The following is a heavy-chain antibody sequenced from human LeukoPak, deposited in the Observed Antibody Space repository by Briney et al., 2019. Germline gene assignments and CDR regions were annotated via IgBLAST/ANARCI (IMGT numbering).Heavy chain of an antibody. V-gene: IGHV1-2*02. CDR1: GYTFTGYY. CDR3: ARVLVPAATDDGFDI. Sequence: ASVKVSCKASGYTFTGYYMHWVRQAPGQGLEWMGWINPNSGGTNYAQKFQGRVTMTRDTSISTAYMELSRLRSDDTAVYYCARVLVPAATDDGFDIWGQGTMVTASS. D-gene: IGHD2-2*01. CDR2: INPNSGGT. J-gene: IGHJ3*02.